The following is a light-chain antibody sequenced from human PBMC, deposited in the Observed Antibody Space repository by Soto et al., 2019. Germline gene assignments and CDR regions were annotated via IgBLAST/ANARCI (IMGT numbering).Light chain of an antibody. V-gene: IGLV2-14*03. Sequence: QSALTQPASVSGSPGQSITISCTGTSSDVGGYNYVSWYQQHPGKAPKLVIYDVSNRPSGVSNRFSGSKSGDTASLTISGLQAADEADYYCSSYTSSTTYVFGTGTKLTVL. J-gene: IGLJ1*01. CDR1: SSDVGGYNY. CDR2: DVS. CDR3: SSYTSSTTYV.